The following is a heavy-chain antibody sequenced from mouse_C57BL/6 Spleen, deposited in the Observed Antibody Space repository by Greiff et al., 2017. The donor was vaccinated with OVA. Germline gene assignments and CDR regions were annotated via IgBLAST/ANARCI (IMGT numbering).Heavy chain of an antibody. V-gene: IGHV5-9*01. D-gene: IGHD3-2*02. J-gene: IGHJ4*01. CDR2: ISGGGGNT. CDR3: ARGAAQATYYYAMDY. Sequence: EVKVVESGGGLVKPGGSLKLSCAASGFTFSSYTMSWVRQTPEKRLEWVATISGGGGNTYYPDSVKGRFTISRDNAKNTLYLQMSSLRSEDTALYYCARGAAQATYYYAMDYWGQGTSVTVSS. CDR1: GFTFSSYT.